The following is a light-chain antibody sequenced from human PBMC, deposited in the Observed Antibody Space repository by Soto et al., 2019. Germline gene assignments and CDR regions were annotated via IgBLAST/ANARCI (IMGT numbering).Light chain of an antibody. J-gene: IGLJ1*01. V-gene: IGLV2-14*01. CDR1: TSDVGGYNY. CDR2: EVS. Sequence: QSALTQPASVSGSPGQSITISCTGTTSDVGGYNYVSWYQQHPGKAPKLMIYEVSNRPSGVSYRFSGSKAGNTASLTISGLQAEDEADYYCNSYTGTPTLYVFGTGTKLTVL. CDR3: NSYTGTPTLYV.